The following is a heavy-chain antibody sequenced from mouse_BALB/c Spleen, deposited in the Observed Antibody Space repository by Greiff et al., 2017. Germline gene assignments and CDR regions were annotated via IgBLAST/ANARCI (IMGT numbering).Heavy chain of an antibody. CDR2: ISNGGGST. Sequence: EVKVEESGGGLVQPGGSLKLSCAASGFTFSSYTMSWVRQTPEKRLEWVAYISNGGGSTYYPDTVKGRFTISRDNAKNTLYLQMSSLKSEDTAMYYCARHYYGSSFDYWGQGTTLTVSS. CDR1: GFTFSSYT. J-gene: IGHJ2*01. D-gene: IGHD1-1*01. V-gene: IGHV5-12-2*01. CDR3: ARHYYGSSFDY.